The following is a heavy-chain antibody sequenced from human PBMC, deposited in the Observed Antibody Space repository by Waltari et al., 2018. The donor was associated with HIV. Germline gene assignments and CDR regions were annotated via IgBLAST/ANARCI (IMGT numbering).Heavy chain of an antibody. D-gene: IGHD3-3*02. CDR2: IYRSGDA. CDR1: GLSVSSHY. Sequence: EVQLVETGGGLIQPGGSLRLSCAASGLSVSSHYMNWVRQDPGKGLEWVSVIYRSGDAYYADFVKGRFTISRDNSKNTLYLQMNSLRAEDTAVYYCARVRSIMGRFLGFDYWGQGTLVTVSS. J-gene: IGHJ4*02. V-gene: IGHV3-53*02. CDR3: ARVRSIMGRFLGFDY.